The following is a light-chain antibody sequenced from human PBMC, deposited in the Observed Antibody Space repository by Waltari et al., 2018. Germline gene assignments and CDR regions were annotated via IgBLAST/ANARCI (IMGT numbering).Light chain of an antibody. Sequence: QSVLTQPPSMSGAPGQRVTISCTGSSSNIGAGYDVHGYQQRPGTAPKLLLYGNSYRPSGVPDRFSGSKSGTSASLAITGLQAEDEADYYCQSYDNSPSGVVFGGGTKLTVL. CDR3: QSYDNSPSGVV. CDR2: GNS. V-gene: IGLV1-40*01. CDR1: SSNIGAGYD. J-gene: IGLJ2*01.